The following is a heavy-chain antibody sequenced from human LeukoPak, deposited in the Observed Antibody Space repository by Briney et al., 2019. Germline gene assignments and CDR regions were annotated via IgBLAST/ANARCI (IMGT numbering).Heavy chain of an antibody. D-gene: IGHD6-6*01. CDR2: ISSSSSYI. Sequence: PGGSLRLSCADSGFTFSSYSMNWVRQAPGKGLEWVSSISSSSSYIYYADSVKGRFTISRDNAKNSLYLQMNSLRAEDTAVYYCAKGIAARPEIDYWGQGTLVTVSS. J-gene: IGHJ4*02. V-gene: IGHV3-21*01. CDR1: GFTFSSYS. CDR3: AKGIAARPEIDY.